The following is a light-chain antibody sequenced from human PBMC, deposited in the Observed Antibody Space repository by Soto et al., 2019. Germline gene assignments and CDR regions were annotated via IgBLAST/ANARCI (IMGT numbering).Light chain of an antibody. CDR1: SSDIGGYNF. Sequence: QSVLTQPASVSGSPGQSITISCTGTSSDIGGYNFVSWYQQHPGKAPELMIYDVNNRPSGVSNRFSGSKSGNTASLSISGLQAEDEADYYCSSYTSSSTYVFGPGTKVTV. J-gene: IGLJ1*01. CDR2: DVN. V-gene: IGLV2-14*01. CDR3: SSYTSSSTYV.